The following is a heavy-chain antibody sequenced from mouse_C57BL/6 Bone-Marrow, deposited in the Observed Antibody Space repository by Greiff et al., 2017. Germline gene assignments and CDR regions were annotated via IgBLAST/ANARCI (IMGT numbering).Heavy chain of an antibody. CDR1: GYTFTSYW. J-gene: IGHJ4*01. CDR3: ATKIPYGVNAMDY. D-gene: IGHD1-1*02. CDR2: IHPSDSDT. Sequence: QVQLQQPGAELVKPGASVKVSCKASGYTFTSYWMHWVKQRPGQGLEWIGRIHPSDSDTNYNQKFKGKATLTVDKSSSTAYMQLSSLTSEDSAVYYCATKIPYGVNAMDYWGQGTSDTVSS. V-gene: IGHV1-74*01.